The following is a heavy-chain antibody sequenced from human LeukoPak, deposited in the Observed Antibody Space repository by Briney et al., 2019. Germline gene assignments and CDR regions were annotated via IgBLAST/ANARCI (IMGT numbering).Heavy chain of an antibody. D-gene: IGHD3-10*01. CDR2: ISSSGSTI. CDR1: GFTFSSYG. CDR3: ARGGPLWPPDALDS. Sequence: GGSLRLSCAASGFTFSSYGMSWVRQAPGKGLEWVSYISSSGSTIYYADSVKGRFTISRDNAKNSLYLQMNSLRPEDTALYYCARGGPLWPPDALDSWGQGTLVTVSS. V-gene: IGHV3-48*04. J-gene: IGHJ4*02.